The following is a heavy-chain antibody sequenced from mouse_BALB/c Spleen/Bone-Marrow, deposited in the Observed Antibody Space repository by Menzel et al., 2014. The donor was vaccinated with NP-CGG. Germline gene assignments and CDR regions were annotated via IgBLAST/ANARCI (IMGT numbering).Heavy chain of an antibody. CDR2: ISSGSSTI. V-gene: IGHV5-17*02. J-gene: IGHJ4*01. CDR1: GFTFSSFG. CDR3: ARSLLRLSYAMDY. Sequence: VQLQQSGGGLVQPGGSRKLSCAASGFTFSSFGMHWVRQAPEKGLEWVAYISSGSSTIHYADTVKGRFTISRDNPKNTLFLQMTSLRSEDTAMYYCARSLLRLSYAMDYWGQGTSVTVSS. D-gene: IGHD1-2*01.